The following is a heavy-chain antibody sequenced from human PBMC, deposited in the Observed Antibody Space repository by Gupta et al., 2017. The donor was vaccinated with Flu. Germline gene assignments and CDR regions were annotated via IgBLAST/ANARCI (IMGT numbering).Heavy chain of an antibody. CDR1: GLTLTGFW. CDR2: INEDGSDT. CDR3: ARLQTVTTARAEYFRH. Sequence: VQLVESGGDLVQPGGSLRLSCAASGLTLTGFWMSWVRQAPGKGLEWVASINEDGSDTYYVDSVKGRFSISRDNTENSLSLQMSSLRAEDTAVYYCARLQTVTTARAEYFRHWGQGTLVNISP. D-gene: IGHD4-17*01. V-gene: IGHV3-7*01. J-gene: IGHJ1*01.